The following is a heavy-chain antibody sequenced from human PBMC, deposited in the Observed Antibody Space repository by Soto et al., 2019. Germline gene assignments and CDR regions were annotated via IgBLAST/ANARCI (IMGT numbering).Heavy chain of an antibody. CDR1: GGSISSGGYY. CDR2: IYYSGST. V-gene: IGHV4-31*03. Sequence: SETLSLTCTVSGGSISSGGYYWSWIRQHPGKGLEWIGYIYYSGSTYYNPSLKSRVTISVDTSKNQFSLKLSSVTAADTAVYYCASSDTAMVDFDYWGQGTLVTVSS. D-gene: IGHD5-18*01. J-gene: IGHJ4*02. CDR3: ASSDTAMVDFDY.